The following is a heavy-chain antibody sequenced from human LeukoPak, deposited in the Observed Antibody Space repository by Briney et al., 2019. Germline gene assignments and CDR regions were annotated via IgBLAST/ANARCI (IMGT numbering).Heavy chain of an antibody. CDR1: GYTFTSYA. J-gene: IGHJ6*03. CDR3: AREIGIAAAGTHYYMDV. Sequence: ASVKVSCKASGYTFTSYAMNWVRQAPGQGLERMGWINTNTGSPTYAQGFTGRFVFSLDTSVSTAYLQISSLKAEDTAVYYCAREIGIAAAGTHYYMDVWGKGTTVTVSS. CDR2: INTNTGSP. V-gene: IGHV7-4-1*02. D-gene: IGHD6-13*01.